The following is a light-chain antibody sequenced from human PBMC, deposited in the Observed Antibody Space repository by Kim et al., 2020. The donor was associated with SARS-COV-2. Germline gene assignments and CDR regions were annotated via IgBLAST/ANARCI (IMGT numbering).Light chain of an antibody. Sequence: EIVLTQSPGALSLSPGERATISCRTSQSASNSDLAWYQQRPGQPPRLLISGTSSRATGIPDRFSASGSGTDFTLTISRLEPEDFAVYYCQLYGDSPPYTFGRGTKLEI. CDR2: GTS. CDR3: QLYGDSPPYT. J-gene: IGKJ2*01. CDR1: QSASNSD. V-gene: IGKV3-20*01.